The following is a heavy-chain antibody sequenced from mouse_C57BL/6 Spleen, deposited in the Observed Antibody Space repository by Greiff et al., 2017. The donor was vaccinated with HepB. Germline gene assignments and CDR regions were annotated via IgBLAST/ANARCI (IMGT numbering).Heavy chain of an antibody. CDR3: ARASNSAWFAY. Sequence: EVKVVESGGGLVKPGGSLKLSCAASGFTFSDYGMHWVRQAPEKGLEWVAYISSGSSTIYYADTVKGRFTISRDNAKNTLFLQMTSLRSEDTAMYYCARASNSAWFAYWGQGTLVTVSA. J-gene: IGHJ3*01. V-gene: IGHV5-17*01. CDR2: ISSGSSTI. CDR1: GFTFSDYG. D-gene: IGHD2-5*01.